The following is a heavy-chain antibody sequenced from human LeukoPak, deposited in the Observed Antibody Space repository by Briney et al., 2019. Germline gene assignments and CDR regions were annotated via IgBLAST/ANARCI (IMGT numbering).Heavy chain of an antibody. CDR3: ARGPDAFDI. Sequence: SETLSLTCTVSGASLSLYYWSWIRQPPGKGLEWIGYIYYSGSTNYNPSLKSRVTISVDTSKNQFSLKLSSVTAADTAVYYCARGPDAFDIWGQGTMVTVSS. CDR1: GASLSLYY. J-gene: IGHJ3*02. V-gene: IGHV4-59*01. CDR2: IYYSGST.